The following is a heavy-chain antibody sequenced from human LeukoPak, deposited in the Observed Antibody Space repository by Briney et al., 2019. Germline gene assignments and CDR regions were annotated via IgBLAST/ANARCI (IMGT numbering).Heavy chain of an antibody. CDR3: ARHVQPADAFDI. V-gene: IGHV4-59*08. CDR1: GGSISSYY. J-gene: IGHJ3*02. Sequence: SETLSLTCTVSGGSISSYYWSWIRQPPGKGLEWIGYIYYSGSTNYNPSLKSRVTISVDTSKNQFSLKLSSVTAADTAVYYCARHVQPADAFDIWGRGTMVTVSS. D-gene: IGHD5-18*01. CDR2: IYYSGST.